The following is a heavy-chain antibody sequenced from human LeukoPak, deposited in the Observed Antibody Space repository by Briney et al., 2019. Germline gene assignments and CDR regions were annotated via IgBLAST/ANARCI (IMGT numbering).Heavy chain of an antibody. Sequence: GGSLRLSCAASGFTFSSYATHWVRQAPGKGLEWVAVISYDGSNKYYADSVKGRFTISRDNSKNTLYLQMNSLRAEDTAVYYCASTMVAAEYYFDYWGQGNLVTVSS. J-gene: IGHJ4*02. CDR1: GFTFSSYA. D-gene: IGHD2-15*01. CDR3: ASTMVAAEYYFDY. V-gene: IGHV3-30*04. CDR2: ISYDGSNK.